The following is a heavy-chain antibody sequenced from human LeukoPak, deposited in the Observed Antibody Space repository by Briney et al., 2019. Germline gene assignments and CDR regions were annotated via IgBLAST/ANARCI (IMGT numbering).Heavy chain of an antibody. V-gene: IGHV3-74*01. CDR2: INSDGSTT. CDR3: ARDYSSWFDY. CDR1: GFPFSSYW. Sequence: GSLRPPCAAPGFPFSSYWIHWVRQPPGKGLVWVSIINSDGSTTNYADSVKGRFTIPRDNPKNTLYLQLNSLRPEDTAVYYCARDYSSWFDYWGQGTLVTVSS. J-gene: IGHJ4*02. D-gene: IGHD6-6*01.